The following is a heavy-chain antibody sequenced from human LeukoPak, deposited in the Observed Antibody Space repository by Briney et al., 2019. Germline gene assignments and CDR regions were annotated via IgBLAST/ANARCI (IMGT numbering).Heavy chain of an antibody. Sequence: PSETLSLTCTVSGGSISSSSYYWGWIRQPPGKGLEWIGSIYHSGSTYYNPSLKSRVTISVDTSKNQFSLKLSSVTAADTAVYYCAREAWYSSGWYSSPYYFDYWGQGTLVTVSS. CDR1: GGSISSSSYY. CDR3: AREAWYSSGWYSSPYYFDY. V-gene: IGHV4-39*07. J-gene: IGHJ4*02. CDR2: IYHSGST. D-gene: IGHD6-19*01.